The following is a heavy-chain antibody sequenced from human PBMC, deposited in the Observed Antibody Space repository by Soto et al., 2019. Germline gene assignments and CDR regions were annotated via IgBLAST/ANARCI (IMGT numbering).Heavy chain of an antibody. J-gene: IGHJ4*02. Sequence: SETLYQNYTVSGDYVSSGNHYWSWIRQPPGKRLEWIGFIYNSVITNYSPSLKSRVSISADTSRNQFSLKMSSVTAADTAVYYCARGWDANSWGQGALVTVS. CDR2: IYNSVIT. V-gene: IGHV4-61*01. CDR1: GDYVSSGNHY. CDR3: ARGWDANS. D-gene: IGHD6-19*01.